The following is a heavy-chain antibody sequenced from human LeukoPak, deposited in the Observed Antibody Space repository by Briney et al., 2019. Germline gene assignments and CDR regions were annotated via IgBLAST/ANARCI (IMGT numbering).Heavy chain of an antibody. Sequence: PSETLSLTCTVSGGSISSYYWSWIRQPPGKGLEWIGYIYYSGSTNYNPSLKSRVTISVDTSKNQFSLKLSSVTAADTAVYNCARDRRRITIFGVVQRVNWFDPWGQGTLVTVSS. J-gene: IGHJ5*02. V-gene: IGHV4-59*01. CDR1: GGSISSYY. CDR2: IYYSGST. D-gene: IGHD3-3*01. CDR3: ARDRRRITIFGVVQRVNWFDP.